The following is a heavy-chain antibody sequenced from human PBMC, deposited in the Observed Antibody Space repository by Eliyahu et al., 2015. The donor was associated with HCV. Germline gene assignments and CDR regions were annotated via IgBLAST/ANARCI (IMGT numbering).Heavy chain of an antibody. CDR1: GFTFSSYW. CDR2: INHDGSEK. J-gene: IGHJ4*02. CDR3: ARHSLAAYFDY. Sequence: EVQLVESGGGLVQPGGTLRLSCAASGFTFSSYWMSWVRQAPGKGLEWVANINHDGSEKYYVDSVKGRFTISRDNAKNSLYLQMNSLRAEDTAVYYCARHSLAAYFDYWGQGTLVTVSS. V-gene: IGHV3-7*04. D-gene: IGHD6-25*01.